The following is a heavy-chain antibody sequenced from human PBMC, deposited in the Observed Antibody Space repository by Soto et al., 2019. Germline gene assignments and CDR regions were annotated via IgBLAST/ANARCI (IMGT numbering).Heavy chain of an antibody. V-gene: IGHV3-23*01. J-gene: IGHJ4*02. D-gene: IGHD3-10*01. Sequence: EVQLLESGGGLVQPGGSLRLSCAASGFTFSSYAMSWVRQAPGKGLEWVSGISSSGRNTYYADSVKGRFTISRDNSKNTLYLQMDGRGAEDRALYYCAKGGRRGGGGYFDYWGQGTLVTVSS. CDR3: AKGGRRGGGGYFDY. CDR2: ISSSGRNT. CDR1: GFTFSSYA.